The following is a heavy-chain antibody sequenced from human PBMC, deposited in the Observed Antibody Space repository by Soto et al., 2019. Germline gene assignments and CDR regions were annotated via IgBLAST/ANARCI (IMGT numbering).Heavy chain of an antibody. CDR1: GYSFTSYY. V-gene: IGHV1-46*01. J-gene: IGHJ4*02. CDR3: AKYLSDYTGYFDY. CDR2: IKPGGSYT. D-gene: IGHD3-16*01. Sequence: ASVKVSCKASGYSFTSYYIHWVRQAPGIGLEWMALIKPGGSYTTYAQKFQGRVTLTSDTSTSAVYMELSSLTSDDTAVYYCAKYLSDYTGYFDYWGQGTLVTVSS.